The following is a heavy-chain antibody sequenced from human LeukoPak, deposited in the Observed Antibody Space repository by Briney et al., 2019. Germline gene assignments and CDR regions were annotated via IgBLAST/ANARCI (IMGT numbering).Heavy chain of an antibody. CDR2: IFHSGST. Sequence: SGTLSLTCAVSGAFIDSNNWWSWVRQTPGKGLEWIAEIFHSGSTNYNPSLKSRVTISLDESKNQFFLKLSSVTAADTAVYYCARGPMEYQLLYYFDYWGQGTLVTVSS. CDR1: GAFIDSNNW. V-gene: IGHV4-4*02. D-gene: IGHD2-2*01. J-gene: IGHJ4*02. CDR3: ARGPMEYQLLYYFDY.